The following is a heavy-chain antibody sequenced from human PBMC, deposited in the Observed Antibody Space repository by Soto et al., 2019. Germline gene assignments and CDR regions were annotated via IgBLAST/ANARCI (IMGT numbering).Heavy chain of an antibody. CDR3: ARQADYNILTGYFYYVDY. J-gene: IGHJ4*02. CDR1: GYSFTDYW. CDR2: IYPGDSDA. V-gene: IGHV5-51*01. Sequence: GESLKISCKSSGYSFTDYWIGWVRQMPGKGLEWMGIIYPGDSDARYSPSFQGQVTISVDTSINTAFLRWNSLTASDTAMYYCARQADYNILTGYFYYVDYWGQGSLVTV. D-gene: IGHD3-9*01.